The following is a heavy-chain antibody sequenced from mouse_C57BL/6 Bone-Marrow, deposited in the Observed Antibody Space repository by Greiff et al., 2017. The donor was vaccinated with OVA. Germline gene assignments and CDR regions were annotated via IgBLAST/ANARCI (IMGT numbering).Heavy chain of an antibody. J-gene: IGHJ4*01. Sequence: VQLQQSGPELVKPGASVKISCKASGYSFTGYYMNWVKQSPEKSLEWIGEINPSTGGTTYNQKFKAKATLTVDKSSSTAYMQLKSLTSEDSAVYYCASNEAQATGYYYAMDYWGQGTSVTVSS. D-gene: IGHD3-2*02. CDR2: INPSTGGT. CDR3: ASNEAQATGYYYAMDY. V-gene: IGHV1-42*01. CDR1: GYSFTGYY.